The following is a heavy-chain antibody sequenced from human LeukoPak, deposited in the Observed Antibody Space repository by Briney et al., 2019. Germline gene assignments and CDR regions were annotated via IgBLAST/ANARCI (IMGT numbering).Heavy chain of an antibody. D-gene: IGHD6-13*01. CDR1: GGSISSSSYY. CDR3: ARLDSSSWYYFDY. V-gene: IGHV4-39*01. J-gene: IGHJ4*02. CDR2: IYYSRST. Sequence: PSETLSLTCTVSGGSISSSSYYWGWIRQPPGKGLEWIGSIYYSRSTYYNPSLMSRVTISVDTSKNQFSLKLSSVTAADTAVYYCARLDSSSWYYFDYWGQGTLVTVSS.